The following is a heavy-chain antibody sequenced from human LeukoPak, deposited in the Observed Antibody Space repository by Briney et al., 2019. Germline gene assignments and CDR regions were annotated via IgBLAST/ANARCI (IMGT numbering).Heavy chain of an antibody. CDR2: ISAYNGNT. CDR3: ARDLERITMVRGVGDY. CDR1: GYTFTSYG. Sequence: GAPVKVSCKASGYTFTSYGISWVRQAPGQGLEWTGWISAYNGNTNYAQKLQGRVTMTTDTSTSTAYMELRSLRSDDTAVYYCARDLERITMVRGVGDYWGQGTLVTVSS. J-gene: IGHJ4*02. D-gene: IGHD3-10*01. V-gene: IGHV1-18*04.